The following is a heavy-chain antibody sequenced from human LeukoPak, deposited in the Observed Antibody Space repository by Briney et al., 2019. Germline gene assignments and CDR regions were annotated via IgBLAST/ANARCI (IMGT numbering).Heavy chain of an antibody. J-gene: IGHJ4*02. CDR3: ARGGTMITFGGVTFDY. D-gene: IGHD3-16*01. Sequence: KPSQTLSLTCTVSGGSISSGGYSWSWIRQHPGKGLEWIGYIYYSGSTYYNPSLKSRVTISVDTSKNQFSLKLSSVTAADTAVYYCARGGTMITFGGVTFDYWGQGTLVTVSS. CDR2: IYYSGST. V-gene: IGHV4-31*03. CDR1: GGSISSGGYS.